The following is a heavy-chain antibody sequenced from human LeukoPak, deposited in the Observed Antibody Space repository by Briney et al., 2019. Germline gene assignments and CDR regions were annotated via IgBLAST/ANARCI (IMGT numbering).Heavy chain of an antibody. CDR1: GYTFTGYY. J-gene: IGHJ5*02. D-gene: IGHD3-22*01. Sequence: ASVKVSCKASGYTFTGYYMHWVRQAPGQGLKWMGRINPNSGGTNYAQKFQGRVTMTRDTSISTAYMELSRLRSDDTAVYYCARDLVRITMIVGGHDNWFDPWGQGTLVTVSS. CDR3: ARDLVRITMIVGGHDNWFDP. CDR2: INPNSGGT. V-gene: IGHV1-2*06.